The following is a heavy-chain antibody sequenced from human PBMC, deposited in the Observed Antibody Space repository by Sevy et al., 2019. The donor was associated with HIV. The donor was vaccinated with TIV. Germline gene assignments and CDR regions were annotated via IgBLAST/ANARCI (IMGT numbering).Heavy chain of an antibody. CDR1: GFTFNSYA. CDR2: ISKDGRTK. Sequence: GGSLRLSCAASGFTFNSYAMHWVRQAPGKGLEWVAVISKDGRTKYYADSVKGRFTISRDNSKNTLNLQMNSLRAEDTAVFYCAKDRCTGDVCENYYNALDIWGQGTTVTVSS. D-gene: IGHD2-8*02. V-gene: IGHV3-30*18. CDR3: AKDRCTGDVCENYYNALDI. J-gene: IGHJ6*02.